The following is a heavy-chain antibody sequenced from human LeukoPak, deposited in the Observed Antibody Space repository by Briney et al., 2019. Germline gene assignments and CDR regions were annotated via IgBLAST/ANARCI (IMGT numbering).Heavy chain of an antibody. CDR3: ARAGGFFSPFGY. Sequence: PSQTVSLTCTVSGSSISSSGYYWSWIRQHPGDGLEWIGYIYYSGSTYYNPSLKSRVTISIDTSKNHFSLKLSSVTAADTAVYYCARAGGFFSPFGYWGQGTLVTVSS. V-gene: IGHV4-31*02. J-gene: IGHJ4*02. D-gene: IGHD3-16*01. CDR2: IYYSGST. CDR1: GSSISSSGYY.